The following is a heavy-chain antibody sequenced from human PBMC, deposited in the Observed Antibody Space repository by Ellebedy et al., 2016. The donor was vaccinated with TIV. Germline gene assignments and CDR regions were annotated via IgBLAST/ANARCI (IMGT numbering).Heavy chain of an antibody. J-gene: IGHJ4*02. Sequence: GESLKISCPASGFIVSTNHMRWVRQAPGKGLEWVSYISSSSCTIFYADSVKGRFTISRDNARDSLYLQMNSLRDEDTAVYYCARDPRRPHEYYFDYWGQGTLVTVSS. CDR3: ARDPRRPHEYYFDY. V-gene: IGHV3-48*02. CDR2: ISSSSCTI. CDR1: GFIVSTNH.